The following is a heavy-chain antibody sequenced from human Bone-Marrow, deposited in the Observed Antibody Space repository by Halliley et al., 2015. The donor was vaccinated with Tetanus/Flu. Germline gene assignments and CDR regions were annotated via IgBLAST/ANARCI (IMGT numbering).Heavy chain of an antibody. Sequence: SLRLSCAASGFTFSSYGMHWVRQAPGKGLEWVAVISYDGSYKYYTGSVKGRFTISRDNSKNTLYLQMNSLRAEDTAVYYCAKERVAYYDFWSAYPPSSGYYGMDVWGQGTPVTVP. J-gene: IGHJ6*02. D-gene: IGHD3-3*01. V-gene: IGHV3-30*18. CDR3: AKERVAYYDFWSAYPPSSGYYGMDV. CDR2: ISYDGSYK. CDR1: GFTFSSYG.